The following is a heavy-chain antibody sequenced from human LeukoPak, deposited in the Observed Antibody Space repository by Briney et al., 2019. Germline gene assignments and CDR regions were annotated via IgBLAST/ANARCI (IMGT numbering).Heavy chain of an antibody. CDR3: ARVVRATLDFDY. J-gene: IGHJ4*02. D-gene: IGHD3-10*01. V-gene: IGHV4-61*01. Sequence: SETLSLTCTVSGGSVSSGSYYWSWIRQPPGKGLEWIGYIYYSGSTNYNPSLKSRVTISVDTSKNQFSLKLSSVTAADTAVYYCARVVRATLDFDYWGQGTLVTVSS. CDR2: IYYSGST. CDR1: GGSVSSGSYY.